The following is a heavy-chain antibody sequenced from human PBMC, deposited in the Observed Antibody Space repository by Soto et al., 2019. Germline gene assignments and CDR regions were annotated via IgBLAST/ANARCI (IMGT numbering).Heavy chain of an antibody. CDR3: ARDQPGGMDNYFYYMDV. Sequence: QVQLVESGGGVVQPGRSLRLSCAASGFSLSNHGIHWVRQAPGKGLEWVAVIWYDGTNKAYADSVKGRFAISRDISKNTVYLQMTSLRAEDTAVYYCARDQPGGMDNYFYYMDVWGKGTTVTVSS. CDR2: IWYDGTNK. D-gene: IGHD2-2*03. CDR1: GFSLSNHG. V-gene: IGHV3-33*01. J-gene: IGHJ6*03.